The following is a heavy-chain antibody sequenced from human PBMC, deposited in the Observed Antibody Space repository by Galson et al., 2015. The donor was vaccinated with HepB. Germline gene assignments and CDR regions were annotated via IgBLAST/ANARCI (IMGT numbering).Heavy chain of an antibody. J-gene: IGHJ6*02. CDR3: ARPTRIAARYYYSMDV. Sequence: SLRLSCAASGFSFSHYWMSWVRQTPGKGLEWVAIIWYDGSNKHYADSVKGRFTISRDNSKNTLYLQMNSLRVEDTAVYYCARPTRIAARYYYSMDVWGQGTTVTVSS. CDR1: GFSFSHYW. CDR2: IWYDGSNK. D-gene: IGHD6-6*01. V-gene: IGHV3-33*08.